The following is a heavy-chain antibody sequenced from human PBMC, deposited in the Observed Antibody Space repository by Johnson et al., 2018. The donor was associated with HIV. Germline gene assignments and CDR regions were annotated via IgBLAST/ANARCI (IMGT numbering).Heavy chain of an antibody. J-gene: IGHJ3*02. CDR1: GLTISDNY. CDR2: IYNGGAK. CDR3: TRHSSLGYPRAFDI. Sequence: VQLVESGGGLVQPGGSLRLSCAASGLTISDNYMSWVRQAPGKGLEWVSVIYNGGAKFYADSVKGRFFISRDDSKNTAYLQMNSLKTEDTAVYCCTRHSSLGYPRAFDIWGQGTMVTVSS. D-gene: IGHD5-18*01. V-gene: IGHV3-66*04.